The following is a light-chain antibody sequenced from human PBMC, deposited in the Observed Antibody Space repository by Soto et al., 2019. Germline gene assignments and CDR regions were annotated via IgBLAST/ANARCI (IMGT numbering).Light chain of an antibody. CDR2: EVT. CDR3: ISYSNTGTPCF. Sequence: QSVLTQPASVSGSPGQSITISCTGTSGDIGGYNYVSWYQQHPGTAPKLIISEVTNRPSGVSDRFSGSRSGNTASLTISGLQVQDEADYYCISYSNTGTPCFFGSGTQLTVL. CDR1: SGDIGGYNY. V-gene: IGLV2-14*01. J-gene: IGLJ1*01.